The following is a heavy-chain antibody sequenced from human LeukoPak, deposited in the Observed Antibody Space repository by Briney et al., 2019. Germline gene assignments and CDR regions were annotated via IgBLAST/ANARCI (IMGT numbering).Heavy chain of an antibody. CDR1: GASVTSYY. J-gene: IGHJ4*02. CDR3: ARQGYCGGDCFSDF. D-gene: IGHD2-21*02. Sequence: PSETLSLTCTVSGASVTSYYWSWIRQPPGKGLEWVGYIYSSGSTDYNPSLNSRVTISVDTSKNQLSLRLRSVTAADTAVYYCARQGYCGGDCFSDFWGQGSLVTVSS. V-gene: IGHV4-59*08. CDR2: IYSSGST.